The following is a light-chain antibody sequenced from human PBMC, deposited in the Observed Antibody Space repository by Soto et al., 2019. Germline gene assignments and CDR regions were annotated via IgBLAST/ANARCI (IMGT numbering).Light chain of an antibody. J-gene: IGKJ1*01. V-gene: IGKV1-39*01. Sequence: VQMTQSTSSLSASVGDRVTITCRASQSISSYLNWYQQKPGKAPKLLIYAASSLQSGVPSRFSGSGSGTDFTLTISSLQPEDFATYYCQQSYSTLTWTFGQGTKVDIK. CDR2: AAS. CDR3: QQSYSTLTWT. CDR1: QSISSY.